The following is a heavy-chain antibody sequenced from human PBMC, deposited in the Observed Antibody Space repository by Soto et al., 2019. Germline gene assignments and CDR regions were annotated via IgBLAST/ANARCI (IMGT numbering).Heavy chain of an antibody. V-gene: IGHV3-11*01. D-gene: IGHD6-6*01. CDR3: ARPRIVARSYSHYGMDV. CDR2: ISNSGTTK. Sequence: QVQLVESGGGLVKPGGSLTLACAASGFTFSDYYMSWVRQAPGKGLEWLSYISNSGTTKKYADSVKGRFTISRDNTKNSVFLQMNSLRAEDTAVYYCARPRIVARSYSHYGMDVWGQGTTVTVSS. J-gene: IGHJ6*02. CDR1: GFTFSDYY.